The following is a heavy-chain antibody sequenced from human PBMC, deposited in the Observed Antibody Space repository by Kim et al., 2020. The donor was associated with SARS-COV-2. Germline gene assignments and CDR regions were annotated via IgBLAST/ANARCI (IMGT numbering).Heavy chain of an antibody. J-gene: IGHJ5*02. CDR3: ARHRVGATTNWFDP. CDR1: GGSISSSSYY. CDR2: IYYSGST. D-gene: IGHD1-26*01. V-gene: IGHV4-39*01. Sequence: SETLSLTCTVSGGSISSSSYYWGWIRQPPGKGLEWIASIYYSGSTYYNPSLRSRVTISVDTSKNQFSLKLSSVTAADTAVYYCARHRVGATTNWFDPWGQGTLVTVSS.